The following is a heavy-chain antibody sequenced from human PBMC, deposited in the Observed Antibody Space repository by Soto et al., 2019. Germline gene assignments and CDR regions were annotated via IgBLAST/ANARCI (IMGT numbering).Heavy chain of an antibody. CDR3: AKGTRGNSPELDF. CDR2: ISWDGDSA. Sequence: PGGSLRLSCAASGFTFDDYTMHWVRQTPGKGLERVSLISWDGDSAYYADSVRGRFTISRDNSKNSLFLQMNNVRAEDAALYFCAKGTRGNSPELDFWGQATLVTFSS. D-gene: IGHD1-1*01. V-gene: IGHV3-43*01. CDR1: GFTFDDYT. J-gene: IGHJ4*02.